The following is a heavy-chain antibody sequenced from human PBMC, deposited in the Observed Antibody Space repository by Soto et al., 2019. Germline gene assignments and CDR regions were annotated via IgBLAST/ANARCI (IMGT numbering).Heavy chain of an antibody. CDR2: IFHSGST. V-gene: IGHV4-59*08. D-gene: IGHD6-25*01. J-gene: IGHJ5*02. Sequence: PSETLSLTCTVAGGSISTYYWSWIRQPPGKGLEWIGYIFHSGSTNYNPSLKSRVTMSVDTSKNQCSLKLSSVTAADTAVYYCARHASSDSAFEPWGQGTLVTVSS. CDR3: ARHASSDSAFEP. CDR1: GGSISTYY.